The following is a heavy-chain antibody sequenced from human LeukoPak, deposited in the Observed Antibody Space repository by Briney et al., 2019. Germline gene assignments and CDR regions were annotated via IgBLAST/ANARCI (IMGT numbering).Heavy chain of an antibody. CDR3: ARAIYDSSGYYLDY. D-gene: IGHD3-22*01. CDR2: IYSGGST. J-gene: IGHJ4*02. CDR1: GFTVSSNY. V-gene: IGHV3-66*01. Sequence: GGSLRLSCAASGFTVSSNYMSWVRQAPGKGLEWVSVIYSGGSTYYADSVKGRFTISRDNSKNTLYLQMNSLRAEDTAVYYCARAIYDSSGYYLDYWGQGTLVTVSS.